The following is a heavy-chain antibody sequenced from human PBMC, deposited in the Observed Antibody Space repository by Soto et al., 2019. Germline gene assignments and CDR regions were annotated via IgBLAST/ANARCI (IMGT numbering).Heavy chain of an antibody. CDR1: GFTLSSYW. CDR2: IKQDGSEK. V-gene: IGHV3-7*01. CDR3: ARLAARRAQDY. Sequence: EVQLVESGGGLVQPGGSLRLSCAASGFTLSSYWMSWVRQAPGKGLEWVANIKQDGSEKYYVDSVKGRFTISRDNAKNSLYLQMNSLRAEDTAVYYCARLAARRAQDYWGQGTLVTVSS. D-gene: IGHD6-6*01. J-gene: IGHJ4*02.